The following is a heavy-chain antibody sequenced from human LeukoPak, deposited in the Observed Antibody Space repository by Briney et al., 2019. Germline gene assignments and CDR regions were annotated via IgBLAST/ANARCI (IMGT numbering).Heavy chain of an antibody. CDR1: GASIRTSYW. CDR2: IDWDDDK. CDR3: ARIPYSSGHFDY. J-gene: IGHJ4*02. D-gene: IGHD6-19*01. Sequence: TLSLTCTVSGASIRTSYWSWIRQPPGKALEWLARIDWDDDKYYSTSLKTRLTISKDTSKNQVVLTMTNMDPVDTATYYCARIPYSSGHFDYWGQGTLVTVSS. V-gene: IGHV2-70*11.